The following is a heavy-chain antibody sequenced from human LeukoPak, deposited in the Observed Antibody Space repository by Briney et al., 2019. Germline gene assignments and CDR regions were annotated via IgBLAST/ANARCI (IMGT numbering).Heavy chain of an antibody. V-gene: IGHV1-2*02. CDR2: TNPNSGGT. CDR3: ARGREVVLRFLEWLLDY. Sequence: ASVKDSRKASGYTFTGYYMHRVRQAPGQGLEWMGWTNPNSGGTNYAQKFQGRVTMTRDTPISTAYMELSRLRSDDTAVYYCARGREVVLRFLEWLLDYWGQGALVTVSS. D-gene: IGHD3-3*01. J-gene: IGHJ4*02. CDR1: GYTFTGYY.